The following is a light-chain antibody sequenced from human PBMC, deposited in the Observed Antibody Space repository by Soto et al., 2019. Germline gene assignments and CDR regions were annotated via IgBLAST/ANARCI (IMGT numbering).Light chain of an antibody. V-gene: IGKV3-20*01. Sequence: EIMLTQSPDTLSLSQGERATLSCRASQTVSTFLAWYQQKPGQAPRLIVYDASKRAPGIPARFSGSGSGTDFTLTISRLEPEDFAVYYCQQYGSSPWPFGQGTKVDI. CDR1: QTVSTF. J-gene: IGKJ1*01. CDR3: QQYGSSPWP. CDR2: DAS.